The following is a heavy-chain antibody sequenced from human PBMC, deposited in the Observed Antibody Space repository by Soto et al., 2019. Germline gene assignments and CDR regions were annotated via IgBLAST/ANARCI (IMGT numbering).Heavy chain of an antibody. CDR3: ARDPTLGYCSGGRCFLLPVEDGFDV. CDR2: INWDGGSV. D-gene: IGHD2-15*01. J-gene: IGHJ3*01. V-gene: IGHV3-20*04. CDR1: GFRFGDYG. Sequence: EVQLVESGGGLVRPGGSLRLSCAASGFRFGDYGMTWVRQAPGKGLEWVSGINWDGGSVGYADSVKGRFTISRDNANNSLYLQMNSLRAEDTAFYYCARDPTLGYCSGGRCFLLPVEDGFDVWGQGTLVTVSS.